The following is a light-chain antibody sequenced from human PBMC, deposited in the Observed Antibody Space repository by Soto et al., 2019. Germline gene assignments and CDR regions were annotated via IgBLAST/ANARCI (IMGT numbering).Light chain of an antibody. V-gene: IGKV3-20*01. CDR3: QQYGRSLT. CDR1: QSVNNNY. J-gene: IGKJ4*01. CDR2: GAS. Sequence: EIVLTQSPGTLSLSPGERATLSCRASQSVNNNYLAWYQQNGGQAPRLLVYGASTRATGIPDRFSGSVSGTDFTLTISRLEPEDFAVYYCQQYGRSLTFGGGTKVEIK.